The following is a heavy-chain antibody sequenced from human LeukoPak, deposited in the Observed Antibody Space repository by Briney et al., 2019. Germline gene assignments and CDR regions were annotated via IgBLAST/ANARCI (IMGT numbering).Heavy chain of an antibody. V-gene: IGHV4-59*01. CDR2: IYFSGST. D-gene: IGHD3/OR15-3a*01. CDR1: GGSISSDY. CDR3: ARHLRWRTSFSPFDY. Sequence: SETLSLTCTVSGGSISSDYWSWIRQPPGKGLEWIGYIYFSGSTNYNPSLKSRVTISVDTSKTQLSLKLSSVTAADTAVYYCARHLRWRTSFSPFDYWGQGTLVTVSS. J-gene: IGHJ4*02.